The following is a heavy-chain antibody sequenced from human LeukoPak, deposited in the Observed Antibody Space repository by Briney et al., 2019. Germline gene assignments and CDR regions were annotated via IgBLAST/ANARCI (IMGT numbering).Heavy chain of an antibody. J-gene: IGHJ4*02. Sequence: PGGSLRLSCAASGFTFSSYGMSWVRQAPGKGLEWVSAISGSGGSTYYADSVKGRFTISRDNSKNTLYLQMNSLRAEDTAVYYCARPRDTVVTRWGYYFDYWGQGTLVTVSS. V-gene: IGHV3-23*01. CDR2: ISGSGGST. D-gene: IGHD4-23*01. CDR1: GFTFSSYG. CDR3: ARPRDTVVTRWGYYFDY.